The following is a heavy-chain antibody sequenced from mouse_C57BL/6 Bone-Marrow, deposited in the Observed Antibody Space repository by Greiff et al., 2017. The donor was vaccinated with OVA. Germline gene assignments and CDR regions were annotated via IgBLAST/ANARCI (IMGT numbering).Heavy chain of an antibody. Sequence: QVQLQQSGAELVRPGASVKLSCKASGYTFTDYYINWVKQRPGQGLEWIARIYPGSGNTYYNEKFKGKATLTAETSSSTAYMQLSSLTSEDSAVYFCAREGTRSFDYWGQGTTLTVSS. CDR2: IYPGSGNT. J-gene: IGHJ2*01. D-gene: IGHD3-3*01. V-gene: IGHV1-76*01. CDR3: AREGTRSFDY. CDR1: GYTFTDYY.